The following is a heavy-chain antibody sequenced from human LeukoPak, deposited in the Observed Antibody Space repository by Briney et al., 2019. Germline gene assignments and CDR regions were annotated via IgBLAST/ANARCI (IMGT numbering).Heavy chain of an antibody. CDR1: GLTFISYA. V-gene: IGHV3-23*01. CDR2: ISGSVASR. D-gene: IGHD2-15*01. CDR3: AKAHCSGGSCYPYYFDY. Sequence: GGSLTLSCAPSGLTFISYAMSWVRQAPGKGLEWVSAISGSVASRESADSAKGRFSLSRDYSKTTLYLQMNSLRAEDTAVYYCAKAHCSGGSCYPYYFDYWGQGTLVTVSS. J-gene: IGHJ4*02.